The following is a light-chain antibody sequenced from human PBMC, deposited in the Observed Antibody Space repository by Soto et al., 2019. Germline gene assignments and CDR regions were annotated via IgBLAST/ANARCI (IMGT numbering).Light chain of an antibody. CDR2: DAS. V-gene: IGKV3-20*01. CDR3: QQYGSSPQS. CDR1: QSVSSSY. J-gene: IGKJ1*01. Sequence: EIVLTQSPGTLSLSPGERATLSCRASQSVSSSYLAWYQQKPGQAPSLLIYDASSRATAIPDRFSGSGSATDFNLNISKLEPEDCPVYYFQQYGSSPQSFGQGTQREIK.